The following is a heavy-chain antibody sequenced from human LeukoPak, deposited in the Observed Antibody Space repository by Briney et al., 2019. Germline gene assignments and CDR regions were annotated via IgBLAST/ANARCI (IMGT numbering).Heavy chain of an antibody. J-gene: IGHJ4*02. Sequence: SETLSLTCTVSGGSISSGDYYWSWIRQPPGKGLECIGYIYYSGSTYYNPSLKSRVTISVDTSKNQFSLKLSSVTAADTAVYYCARGDRGYSYGFDYWGQGTLVTVSS. CDR2: IYYSGST. V-gene: IGHV4-30-4*01. CDR3: ARGDRGYSYGFDY. D-gene: IGHD5-18*01. CDR1: GGSISSGDYY.